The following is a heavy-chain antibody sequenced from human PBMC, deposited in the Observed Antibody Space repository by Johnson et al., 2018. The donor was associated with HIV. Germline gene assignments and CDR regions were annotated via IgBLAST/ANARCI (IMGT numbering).Heavy chain of an antibody. V-gene: IGHV3-74*02. CDR2: INFDGTST. CDR1: GFTFSTYW. CDR3: TTTPTMVRGVDV. J-gene: IGHJ3*01. D-gene: IGHD3-10*01. Sequence: VQLVESGGGLVQPGGSLRLSCAASGFTFSTYWMHWVRQAPGKGLMWVSRINFDGTSTTYADSVKGRFSVSRDNVKDTLYLQMNNLRAEDTAVYYCTTTPTMVRGVDVWGQGTMVTVSS.